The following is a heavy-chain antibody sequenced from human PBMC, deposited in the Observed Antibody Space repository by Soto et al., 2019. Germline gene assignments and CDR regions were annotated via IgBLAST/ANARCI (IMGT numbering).Heavy chain of an antibody. CDR2: IIPIFGTA. J-gene: IGHJ6*02. V-gene: IGHV1-69*06. D-gene: IGHD3-9*01. CDR1: GGTFSSYA. Sequence: ASVKVSCKASGGTFSSYAISWVRQAPGQGLEWMGGIIPIFGTANYAQKFQGRVTITADKSTSTAYMELSSLRSEDTAVYYCARSAGYDILTGSYASTYYYYGMDVWGQGTTVTSP. CDR3: ARSAGYDILTGSYASTYYYYGMDV.